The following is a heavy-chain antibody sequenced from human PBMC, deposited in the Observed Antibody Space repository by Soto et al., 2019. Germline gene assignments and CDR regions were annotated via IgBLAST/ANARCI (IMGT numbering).Heavy chain of an antibody. CDR2: IRSKANSYAT. CDR1: GFTFSGSA. D-gene: IGHD5-18*01. V-gene: IGHV3-73*01. CDR3: TRRTAEHVDTAMGLSLYYYGMDV. J-gene: IGHJ6*02. Sequence: GGSLRLSCAASGFTFSGSAMHWVRQASGKGLEWVGRIRSKANSYATAYAASVKGRFTISRDDSKNTAYLQMNSLKTEDTAVYYCTRRTAEHVDTAMGLSLYYYGMDVWGQGTMVTVSS.